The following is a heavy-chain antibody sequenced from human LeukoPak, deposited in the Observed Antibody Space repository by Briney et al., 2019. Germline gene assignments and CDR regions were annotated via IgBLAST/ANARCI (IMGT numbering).Heavy chain of an antibody. V-gene: IGHV3-30-3*01. J-gene: IGHJ3*02. CDR1: GFTFSSYA. CDR2: ISYDGSNK. Sequence: GGPLRLSCAASGFTFSSYAMHWVRQAPGKGLEWVAVISYDGSNKYYADSVKGRFTISRDNSKNTLYLQMNSLRAEDTAVYYCARDPTTYGAFDIWGQGTMVTVSS. CDR3: ARDPTTYGAFDI. D-gene: IGHD4-17*01.